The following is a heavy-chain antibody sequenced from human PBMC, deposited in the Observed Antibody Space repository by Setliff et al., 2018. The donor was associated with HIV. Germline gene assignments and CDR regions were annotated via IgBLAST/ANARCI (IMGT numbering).Heavy chain of an antibody. CDR2: VYYSGRT. D-gene: IGHD1-1*01. CDR1: GGSIEFSSYY. J-gene: IGHJ4*02. CDR3: RRLRGLNLEPFDY. V-gene: IGHV4-39*01. Sequence: SETLSLTCAVSGGSIEFSSYYWGWIRQPPVKGLELIGSVYYSGRTDYNPYLKGLLTISGATSTNKFSLKLSSVTAADTAVYYCRRLRGLNLEPFDYWGQGTLVTVSS.